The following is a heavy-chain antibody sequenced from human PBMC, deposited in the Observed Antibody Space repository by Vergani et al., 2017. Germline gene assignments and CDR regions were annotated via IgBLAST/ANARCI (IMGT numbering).Heavy chain of an antibody. CDR2: ISYDESDK. V-gene: IGHV3-30*18. Sequence: VQLVESGGGLVQPGGSLRLSCAASGFTFSSYGMHWVRQAPGKGLEWVSLISYDESDKFYTESVRGRFTISRDNAKNTVYLQMDSLTIEDTAVYFCAKGLGSTACHHCYPYFDFWGPGTLVTVSS. D-gene: IGHD2-2*01. CDR3: AKGLGSTACHHCYPYFDF. J-gene: IGHJ4*01. CDR1: GFTFSSYG.